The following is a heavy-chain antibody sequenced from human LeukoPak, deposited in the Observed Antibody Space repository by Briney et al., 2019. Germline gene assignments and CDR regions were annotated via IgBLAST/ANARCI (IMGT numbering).Heavy chain of an antibody. J-gene: IGHJ3*02. D-gene: IGHD2-15*01. CDR2: MNPNSGNT. CDR1: GYTFTSYD. V-gene: IGHV1-8*01. Sequence: ASVTVSCNASGYTFTSYDINWVRQATGQGLEWMGWMNPNSGNTGYAQKFQGRVTMTRNTSISTAYMELSSLRSEDTAVYYCARGGYCSGGSCLRSRNAFDIWGQGTMVTVSS. CDR3: ARGGYCSGGSCLRSRNAFDI.